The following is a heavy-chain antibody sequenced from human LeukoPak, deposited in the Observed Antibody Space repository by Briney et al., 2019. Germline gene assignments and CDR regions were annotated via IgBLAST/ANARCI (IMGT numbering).Heavy chain of an antibody. CDR3: AREFNRRYSSGRRYYFDY. CDR1: GYTFTSYY. Sequence: GASVKVSCKASGYTFTSYYMHWVRQAPGQGLEWMGWINPNSGGTDYAQKFQGRVTMTRDTSISTAYMELSRLRSDDTAVYYCAREFNRRYSSGRRYYFDYWGQGTLVTVSS. J-gene: IGHJ4*02. V-gene: IGHV1-2*02. D-gene: IGHD6-19*01. CDR2: INPNSGGT.